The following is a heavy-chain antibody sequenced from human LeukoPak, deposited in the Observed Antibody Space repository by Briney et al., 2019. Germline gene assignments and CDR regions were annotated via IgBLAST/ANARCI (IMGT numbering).Heavy chain of an antibody. CDR1: GYTFTGYY. V-gene: IGHV1-2*02. D-gene: IGHD2-21*01. J-gene: IGHJ4*02. Sequence: ASVKVSCKASGYTFTGYYVHWVRQAPGQGLEWMGWINPNSGGTNYAQKFQGRVTMTRDTSISTAYMELSRLRSDDTAVYYCARDDVVIGSHYDYWGQGTLVTVSS. CDR2: INPNSGGT. CDR3: ARDDVVIGSHYDY.